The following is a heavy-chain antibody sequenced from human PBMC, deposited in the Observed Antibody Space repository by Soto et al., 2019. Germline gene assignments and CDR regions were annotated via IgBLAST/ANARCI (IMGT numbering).Heavy chain of an antibody. V-gene: IGHV4-39*07. CDR2: IYYSGST. Sequence: SETLSLTCTVSGGSIISSSYYWVLIRQPPGKGLEWIGSIYYSGSTYYNPSLKSRVTISVDTSKNQFSLKLSSVTAADTAVYYCARVSSSSGDYFDYWGQGTLVTVSS. J-gene: IGHJ4*02. CDR1: GGSIISSSYY. CDR3: ARVSSSSGDYFDY. D-gene: IGHD6-6*01.